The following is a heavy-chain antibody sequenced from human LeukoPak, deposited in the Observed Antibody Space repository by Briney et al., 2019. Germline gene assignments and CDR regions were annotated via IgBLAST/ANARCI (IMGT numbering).Heavy chain of an antibody. CDR2: IYSGGST. J-gene: IGHJ4*02. CDR3: TRPNSSGYY. D-gene: IGHD3-22*01. V-gene: IGHV3-66*04. Sequence: PGGSLRLSCAASEFSVGSNYMTWVRQAPGKGLEWVSLIYSGGSTYYADSVKGRFTISRDNSKNTLYLQMNSLKTEDTAVYYCTRPNSSGYYWGQGTLVTVSS. CDR1: EFSVGSNY.